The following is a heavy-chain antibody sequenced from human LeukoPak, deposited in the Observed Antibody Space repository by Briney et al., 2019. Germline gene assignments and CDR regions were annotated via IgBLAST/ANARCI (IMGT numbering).Heavy chain of an antibody. V-gene: IGHV3-21*01. CDR1: GFTFSSYS. D-gene: IGHD2-2*01. J-gene: IGHJ5*02. Sequence: GGSLRLSCAASGFTFSSYSMNWVRQAPGKGLEWVSSISSSSSYIYYADSVKGRFTISRDNAKNSLYLQMNSLRAEDTAVYYCASYRIVVVPAARKNWFDPWGQGTLVTVSS. CDR3: ASYRIVVVPAARKNWFDP. CDR2: ISSSSSYI.